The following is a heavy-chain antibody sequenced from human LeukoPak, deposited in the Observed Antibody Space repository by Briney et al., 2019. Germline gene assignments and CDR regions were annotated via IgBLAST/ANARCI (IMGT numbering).Heavy chain of an antibody. Sequence: GGSLSLSCAASGFTFSSYSMNWVRRAAGKGVAWVSSISSSSSYIYSADSVKGRFNISRDNANNSLYLQMNSLRAEDTAVYYCARERRGSYGYWGQGNLVTVSS. J-gene: IGHJ4*02. V-gene: IGHV3-21*01. CDR3: ARERRGSYGY. CDR1: GFTFSSYS. CDR2: ISSSSSYI. D-gene: IGHD1-26*01.